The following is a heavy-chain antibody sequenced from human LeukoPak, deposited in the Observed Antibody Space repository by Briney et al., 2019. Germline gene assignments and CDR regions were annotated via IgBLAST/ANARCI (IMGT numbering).Heavy chain of an antibody. V-gene: IGHV1-69*13. D-gene: IGHD2-2*03. J-gene: IGHJ4*02. CDR1: GGTFSSYT. CDR2: NIPFLGTA. CDR3: ACGYCSTTSCPLRGAY. Sequence: SVKVSCKASGGTFSSYTINWVRQAPGQGLEWMGGNIPFLGTANYAQKFQGRVTITADESTSTAYMELSSLGSEDTAVYYCACGYCSTTSCPLRGAYWGQGTLVTVSS.